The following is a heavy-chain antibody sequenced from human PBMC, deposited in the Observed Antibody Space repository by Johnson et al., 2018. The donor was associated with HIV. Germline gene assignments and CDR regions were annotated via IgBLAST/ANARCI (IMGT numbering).Heavy chain of an antibody. CDR1: GFTVSSNY. V-gene: IGHV3-30*03. Sequence: QVQLVESGGGLIQPGGSLRLSCAASGFTVSSNYMSWVRQAPGKGLEWVAVISYDGSNKYYADSVKGRFTISRDNSKNTLYLQMNSLRGEDTAVYYCAREWLYGFDIWGQGTMVTVSS. D-gene: IGHD5-24*01. CDR2: ISYDGSNK. J-gene: IGHJ3*02. CDR3: AREWLYGFDI.